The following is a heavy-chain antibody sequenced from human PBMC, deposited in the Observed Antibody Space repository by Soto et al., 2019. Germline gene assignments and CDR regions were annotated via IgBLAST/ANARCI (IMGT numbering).Heavy chain of an antibody. CDR1: GGSVSSGDYY. V-gene: IGHV4-30-4*01. CDR2: IYYSGST. Sequence: SETLSLTCSVFGGSVSSGDYYWSWIRQPPGKGLEWIGYIYYSGSTFYKPSLKSRLTISADTPKNQFSLKLSSVTTADTAVYYCARTIAPPYYFDFWGQGTLVTVSS. CDR3: ARTIAPPYYFDF. J-gene: IGHJ4*02.